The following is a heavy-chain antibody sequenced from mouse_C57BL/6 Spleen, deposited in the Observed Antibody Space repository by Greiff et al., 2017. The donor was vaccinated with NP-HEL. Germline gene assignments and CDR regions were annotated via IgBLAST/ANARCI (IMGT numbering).Heavy chain of an antibody. V-gene: IGHV1-59*01. Sequence: QVHVKQSGAELVRPGTSVKLSCKASGYTFTSYWMHWVKQRPGQGLEWIGVIDPSDSYTNYNQKFKGKATLTVDTSSSTAYMQLSSLTSEDSAVYYCAGYYPYAMDDWGQGTSVTVSS. CDR2: IDPSDSYT. CDR3: AGYYPYAMDD. CDR1: GYTFTSYW. J-gene: IGHJ4*01. D-gene: IGHD1-1*02.